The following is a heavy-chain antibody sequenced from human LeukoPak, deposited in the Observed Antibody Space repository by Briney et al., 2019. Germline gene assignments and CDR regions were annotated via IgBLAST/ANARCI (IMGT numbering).Heavy chain of an antibody. V-gene: IGHV1-8*01. CDR3: ARVPTYFDRVWGISETQEFDY. CDR2: MDPNSGNR. Sequence: ASVRVSCKASGYTFTNYDINWVRQATGQALEWVGWMDPNSGNRGYAESFQGRVTMTMNTSVNTAYMELITLTSEDTAVYYCARVPTYFDRVWGISETQEFDYWGQGTLVTVSS. D-gene: IGHD3-16*01. CDR1: GYTFTNYD. J-gene: IGHJ4*02.